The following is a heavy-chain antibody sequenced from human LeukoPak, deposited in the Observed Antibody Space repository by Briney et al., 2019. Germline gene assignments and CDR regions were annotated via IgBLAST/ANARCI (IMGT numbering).Heavy chain of an antibody. CDR2: INKDGSET. J-gene: IGHJ4*02. V-gene: IGHV3-7*01. CDR1: GFTFSSYW. Sequence: GGSLRLSCAASGFTFSSYWMRWVRQAPGKGLEWVANINKDGSETYYVDSVKGRFTISRDNAKNSLYLQMNSLRGEDTAVYYCARSANSGTYNVWGQGTLVTVSS. D-gene: IGHD1-26*01. CDR3: ARSANSGTYNV.